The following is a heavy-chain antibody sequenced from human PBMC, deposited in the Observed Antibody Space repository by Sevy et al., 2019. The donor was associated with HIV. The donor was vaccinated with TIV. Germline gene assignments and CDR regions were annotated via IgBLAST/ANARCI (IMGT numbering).Heavy chain of an antibody. CDR3: ARDCSSANCLWGMDV. D-gene: IGHD2-2*01. Sequence: GGSLRLSCAASGFTFNSYWMSWVRQAPGKGLEWVANIKKDGSEKYYVDSVKGRFTISRDNAKNSLYLQMDNLRAEDTAVYYCARDCSSANCLWGMDVWGQGTTVTVSS. CDR1: GFTFNSYW. V-gene: IGHV3-7*03. CDR2: IKKDGSEK. J-gene: IGHJ6*02.